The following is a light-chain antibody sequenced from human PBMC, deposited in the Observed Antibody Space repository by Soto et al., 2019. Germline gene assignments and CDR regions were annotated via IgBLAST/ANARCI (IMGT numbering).Light chain of an antibody. CDR2: DVS. J-gene: IGLJ2*01. Sequence: QSVLTQPRSVSGSPGQSVTISCTGTSSDVGGYNYVSWYQQHPGKAPKLMIYDVSKRPSGVPDRFSGSKSGNTASLTISGLQAEDEADYYCCSYAGSYTPHVVFGGGTKLT. V-gene: IGLV2-11*01. CDR1: SSDVGGYNY. CDR3: CSYAGSYTPHVV.